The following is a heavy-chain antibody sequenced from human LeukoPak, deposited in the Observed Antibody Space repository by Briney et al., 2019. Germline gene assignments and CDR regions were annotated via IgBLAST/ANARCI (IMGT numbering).Heavy chain of an antibody. CDR3: ARDGSSDWYSGGGVYFDY. D-gene: IGHD6-19*01. Sequence: SETLSLTCTVSGGSISSSSYYWSWIRQPPGKGLEWIGYIYYSGSTNYNPSLKSRVTISVDTSKNQFSLKLSSVTAADTAVYYCARDGSSDWYSGGGVYFDYWGQGTLVTVSS. CDR2: IYYSGST. J-gene: IGHJ4*02. V-gene: IGHV4-61*01. CDR1: GGSISSSSYY.